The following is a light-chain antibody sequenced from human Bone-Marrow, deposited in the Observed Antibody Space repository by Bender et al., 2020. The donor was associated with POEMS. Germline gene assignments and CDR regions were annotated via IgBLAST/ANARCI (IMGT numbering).Light chain of an antibody. V-gene: IGLV1-44*01. J-gene: IGLJ3*02. CDR1: SSNIGTNP. CDR2: INN. CDR3: AAWEGSLNGWV. Sequence: QSVLTQPPSASGTPGQRVIISCSGSSSNIGTNPVNWYQQLPGTAPKLLIYINNQRPSGVPDRFSGSKSGTSASLASSGLQSEDEADYYCAAWEGSLNGWVFGGGTKLTVL.